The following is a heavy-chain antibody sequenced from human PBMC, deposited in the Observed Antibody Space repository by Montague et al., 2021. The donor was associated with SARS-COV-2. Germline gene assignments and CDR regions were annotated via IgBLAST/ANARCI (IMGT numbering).Heavy chain of an antibody. Sequence: TLSLTCTASGGPIICGYFYWCWIRQPAGKGLEWIGHIYFAGNINYTPSLKSRITISVDTSKIQFSLKLSSVTAADTAVYYCASVYTVTYYFDFWGRGTLVTVSS. D-gene: IGHD4-17*01. CDR1: GGPIICGYFY. CDR2: IYFAGNI. J-gene: IGHJ4*02. CDR3: ASVYTVTYYFDF. V-gene: IGHV4-61*09.